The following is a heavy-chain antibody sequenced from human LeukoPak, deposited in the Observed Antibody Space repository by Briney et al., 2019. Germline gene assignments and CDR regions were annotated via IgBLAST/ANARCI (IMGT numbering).Heavy chain of an antibody. CDR1: GFTISNYG. CDR2: IWSDGSIK. V-gene: IGHV3-33*01. CDR3: ARGPIAVAGTPSIYQH. Sequence: GRSLRLSCAASGFTISNYGMHWVRQAPGKGLEWVAVIWSDGSIKYYADSVKGRFTISRDNSRNTLYLQMNSLRAEDTAVYYCARGPIAVAGTPSIYQHWGQGTLATVSS. D-gene: IGHD6-19*01. J-gene: IGHJ1*01.